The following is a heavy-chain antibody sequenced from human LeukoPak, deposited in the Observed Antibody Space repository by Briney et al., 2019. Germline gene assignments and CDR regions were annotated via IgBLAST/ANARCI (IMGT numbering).Heavy chain of an antibody. J-gene: IGHJ3*02. Sequence: SETLSLTCAVSGGSISSGGYSWSWIRQPPGKGLEWIGYIYHSGSTYYNPSLKSRVTISVDRSKNQFSLKLSSVTAADTAVYYCARDSSSWYFYAFDIWGQGTMVTVSS. CDR2: IYHSGST. V-gene: IGHV4-30-2*01. CDR3: ARDSSSWYFYAFDI. CDR1: GGSISSGGYS. D-gene: IGHD6-13*01.